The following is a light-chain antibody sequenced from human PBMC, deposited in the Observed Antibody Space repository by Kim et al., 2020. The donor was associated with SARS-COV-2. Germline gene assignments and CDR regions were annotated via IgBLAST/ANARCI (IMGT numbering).Light chain of an antibody. J-gene: IGLJ3*02. CDR2: QDT. CDR3: QTWDSGIWV. Sequence: VCPGQTVSITCSGDKLGDKYVCWYQQKPGQSPVLVIYQDTERPSGIPERFSGSNSGNAATLTISGTQAMDEADYYCQTWDSGIWVFGGGTQLTVL. V-gene: IGLV3-1*01. CDR1: KLGDKY.